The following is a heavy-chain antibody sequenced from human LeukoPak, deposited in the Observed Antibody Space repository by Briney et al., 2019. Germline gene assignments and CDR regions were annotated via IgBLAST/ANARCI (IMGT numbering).Heavy chain of an antibody. CDR3: ARARRGSTSSPFRSSIAARNYFDY. D-gene: IGHD6-6*01. V-gene: IGHV4-34*01. J-gene: IGHJ4*02. CDR2: INHSGST. Sequence: PSETLSLTCAVYGGSFSGYYRSWIRQPPGKGLEWIGEINHSGSTNYNPSLKSRVTISVDTSKNQFSLKLSSVTAADTAVYYCARARRGSTSSPFRSSIAARNYFDYWGQGTLVTVSS. CDR1: GGSFSGYY.